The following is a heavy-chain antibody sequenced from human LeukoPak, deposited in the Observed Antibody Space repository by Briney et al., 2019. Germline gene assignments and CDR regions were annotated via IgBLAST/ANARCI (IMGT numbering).Heavy chain of an antibody. D-gene: IGHD6-19*01. J-gene: IGHJ4*02. CDR3: TRAYTTGWSRPFDY. CDR2: IYYSGST. CDR1: GGSISSYY. V-gene: IGHV4-59*08. Sequence: PSETLSLTFTVSGGSISSYYWSWIRQPPGKGLEWIGYIYYSGSTNYNPSLKSRVTISVDTSKNQFSLKLSSVTAADTAVYYCTRAYTTGWSRPFDYWGQGTLVTVSS.